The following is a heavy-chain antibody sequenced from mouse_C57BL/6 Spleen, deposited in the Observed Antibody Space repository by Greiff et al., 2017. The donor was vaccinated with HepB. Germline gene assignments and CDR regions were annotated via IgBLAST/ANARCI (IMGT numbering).Heavy chain of an antibody. V-gene: IGHV5-9-1*02. Sequence: EVLLVESGEGLVKPGGSLKLSCAASGFTFSSYAMSWVRQTPEKRLEWVAYISSGGDYIYYADTVKGRFTISRDNARNTLYLQMSSLKSEDTAMYYCTREGKVNYVLAYWGQGALVTVAA. D-gene: IGHD2-1*01. CDR3: TREGKVNYVLAY. J-gene: IGHJ3*01. CDR2: ISSGGDYI. CDR1: GFTFSSYA.